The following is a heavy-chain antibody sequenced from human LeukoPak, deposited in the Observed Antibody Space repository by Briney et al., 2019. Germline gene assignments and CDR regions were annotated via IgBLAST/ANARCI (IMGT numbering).Heavy chain of an antibody. CDR3: AREFEHSSSAYSDY. Sequence: ASVKVSCKASGYTFTGYYMHWVRQAPGQGLEWMGWINPNSGGTNYAQKFQGRVTMTRDTSISTAYMELSRLRSDDTAVYYCAREFEHSSSAYSDYWGQGTLVTVSS. J-gene: IGHJ4*02. CDR1: GYTFTGYY. D-gene: IGHD6-6*01. CDR2: INPNSGGT. V-gene: IGHV1-2*02.